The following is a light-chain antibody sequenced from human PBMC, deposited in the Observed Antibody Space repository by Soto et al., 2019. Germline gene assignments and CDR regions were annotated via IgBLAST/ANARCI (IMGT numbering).Light chain of an antibody. CDR1: SSDVGGYNF. Sequence: QSVLTQPASVSGSPGQSITISCTGTSSDVGGYNFVSWYQQHPGKVPRLIIYEVNKRPSGVSNRFSGSKSGNTASLTISGLQAEDEADYYCSSYTTSSTVLFGGGTQLTVL. CDR3: SSYTTSSTVL. J-gene: IGLJ2*01. V-gene: IGLV2-14*01. CDR2: EVN.